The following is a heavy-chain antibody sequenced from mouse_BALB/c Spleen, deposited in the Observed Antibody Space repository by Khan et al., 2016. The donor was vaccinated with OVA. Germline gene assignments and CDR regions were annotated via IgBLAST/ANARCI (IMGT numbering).Heavy chain of an antibody. CDR2: ISYSGST. V-gene: IGHV3-2*02. Sequence: EVKLLESGPGLVKPSQSLSLTCTVTGYSITTNYAWDWIRQFPGNKLEWMGYISYSGSTSYNPSLKSRISITRDTSKNQFFLQLNSVTTEDTATYCCARKNYYGYAVDYWGQGTSVTVSS. CDR3: ARKNYYGYAVDY. CDR1: GYSITTNYA. D-gene: IGHD1-1*01. J-gene: IGHJ4*01.